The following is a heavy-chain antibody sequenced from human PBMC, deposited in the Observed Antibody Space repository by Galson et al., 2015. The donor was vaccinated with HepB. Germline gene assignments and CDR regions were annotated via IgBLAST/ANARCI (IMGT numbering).Heavy chain of an antibody. D-gene: IGHD6-19*01. V-gene: IGHV5-51*03. CDR2: IYPGDSDT. Sequence: QSGAEVTKPGESLKISCKGSGYSFTSYWIGWVRQMPGKGLEWMGIIYPGDSDTSYSPSFQGQVTISADKSISTAYLQWSSLKASDTAMYYCAGRVIRYSSGWYPFDYWGQGTLVTVSS. J-gene: IGHJ4*02. CDR1: GYSFTSYW. CDR3: AGRVIRYSSGWYPFDY.